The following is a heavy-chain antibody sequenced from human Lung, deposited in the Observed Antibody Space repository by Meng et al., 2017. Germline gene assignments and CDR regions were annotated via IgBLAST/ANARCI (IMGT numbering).Heavy chain of an antibody. CDR1: CGSSSYYY. Sequence: HGGGVRLNPPTTLSLACVVPCGSSSYYYWSCIRQPPGKGLEWIGEINHSGSTNYNPSLESRATISVDTSQNNLSLKLSSVTAAGSAVYYCARGPTTMAHDFDYWGQGTLVTVSS. J-gene: IGHJ4*02. V-gene: IGHV4-34*01. D-gene: IGHD4-11*01. CDR2: INHSGST. CDR3: ARGPTTMAHDFDY.